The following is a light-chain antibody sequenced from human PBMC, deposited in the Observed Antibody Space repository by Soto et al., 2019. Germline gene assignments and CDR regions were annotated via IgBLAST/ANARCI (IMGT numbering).Light chain of an antibody. Sequence: EIVLTQSPGTLSLSPGERATLSCRASQSVSKNYLAWYQQKPGQAPRLLIYGASNRATGIPDRLSGSASGTEFTLTISRLEPEDFAVYYCQQYGSSGTFGQGTQVDIK. V-gene: IGKV3-20*01. CDR1: QSVSKNY. CDR3: QQYGSSGT. CDR2: GAS. J-gene: IGKJ1*01.